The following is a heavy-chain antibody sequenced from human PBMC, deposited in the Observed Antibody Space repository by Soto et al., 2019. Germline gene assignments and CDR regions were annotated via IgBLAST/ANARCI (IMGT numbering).Heavy chain of an antibody. CDR3: AKDLYGDYVPPDFDY. CDR1: GFTFSSYA. D-gene: IGHD4-17*01. J-gene: IGHJ4*02. CDR2: ISGSGGST. V-gene: IGHV3-23*01. Sequence: EVQLLESGGGLVQPGGSLRLSCAASGFTFSSYAMSWVRQAPGKGLEWVSAISGSGGSTYYADSVKGRFTISRDNSKNTLYRQMNSLRAEDTAVYYCAKDLYGDYVPPDFDYWGQGTLVTVSS.